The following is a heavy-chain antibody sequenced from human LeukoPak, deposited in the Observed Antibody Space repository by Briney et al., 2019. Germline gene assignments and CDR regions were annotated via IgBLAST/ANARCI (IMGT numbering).Heavy chain of an antibody. CDR2: IYHSGST. Sequence: SGTLSLTCAVSGGSISSSNWWSWVRQPPGKGLEWIGEIYHSGSTNYNPSLKSRVTISLDTSKNQFSLRLTSVTAADTAVYYCARGRPPSFFDYWGQGTLVTVSS. V-gene: IGHV4-4*02. D-gene: IGHD3-16*02. CDR3: ARGRPPSFFDY. J-gene: IGHJ4*02. CDR1: GGSISSSNW.